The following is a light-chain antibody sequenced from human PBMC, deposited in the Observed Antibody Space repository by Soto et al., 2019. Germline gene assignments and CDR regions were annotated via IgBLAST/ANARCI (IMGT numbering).Light chain of an antibody. J-gene: IGKJ1*01. V-gene: IGKV3-20*01. Sequence: EIVLTQSPGTLSLSPGKRATLSCRASQSISSSYLAWYQQRPGQAPRLLIYGASSRATGIPDRFSGSGSGSEFTLPISRLDPEDFAVYYCQQYGSSSWTFGQGTKVE. CDR3: QQYGSSSWT. CDR1: QSISSSY. CDR2: GAS.